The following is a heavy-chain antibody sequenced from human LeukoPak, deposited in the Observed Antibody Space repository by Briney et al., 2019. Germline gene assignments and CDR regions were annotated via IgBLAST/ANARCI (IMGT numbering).Heavy chain of an antibody. Sequence: GGSLRLSCAASGFTFSSSTMSWVRQAPGKGLGWVSAISGNGGSTYYADSVEGRFTISRDNSKNTLYLQMNGLRAEDTAIYYCARVLGTMTTYRRGYGMDVWGQGTTVTVSS. CDR2: ISGNGGST. J-gene: IGHJ6*02. CDR1: GFTFSSST. CDR3: ARVLGTMTTYRRGYGMDV. V-gene: IGHV3-23*01. D-gene: IGHD4-11*01.